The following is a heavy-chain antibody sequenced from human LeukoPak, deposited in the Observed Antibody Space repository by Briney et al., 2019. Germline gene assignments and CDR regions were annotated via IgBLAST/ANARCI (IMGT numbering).Heavy chain of an antibody. Sequence: GGSLRLSCAASGFTVGSNYMNWVRQAPGKGLEWVSVVYSGGSTYYADSVKGRFTISRDNSKNTLYLQMDSLRAEDTAVYYCAKDVRGGPILGAGSVDFWGQGTLVTVSS. CDR1: GFTVGSNY. CDR3: AKDVRGGPILGAGSVDF. V-gene: IGHV3-53*01. CDR2: VYSGGST. J-gene: IGHJ4*02. D-gene: IGHD1-26*01.